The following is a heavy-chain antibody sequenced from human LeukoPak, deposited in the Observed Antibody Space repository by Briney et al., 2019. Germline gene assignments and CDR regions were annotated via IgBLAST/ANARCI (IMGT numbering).Heavy chain of an antibody. CDR3: ARDYYGSGSYYISPFFDY. CDR1: GGSISSSSYY. V-gene: IGHV4-39*07. D-gene: IGHD3-10*01. Sequence: SETLSLTCTVSGGSISSSSYYWGWIRQPPGKGLEWIGSIYYSGSTYYNPSLKSRVTISVDTSKNQFSLKLSSVTAADTAVYYCARDYYGSGSYYISPFFDYWGQGTLVTVSS. CDR2: IYYSGST. J-gene: IGHJ4*02.